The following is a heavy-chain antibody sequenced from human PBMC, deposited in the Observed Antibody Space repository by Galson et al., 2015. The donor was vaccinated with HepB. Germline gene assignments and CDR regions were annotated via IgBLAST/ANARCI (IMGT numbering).Heavy chain of an antibody. D-gene: IGHD6-13*01. CDR2: IIPILGIA. J-gene: IGHJ4*02. CDR1: GGTFSSYA. CDR3: ARDSGIGAARFPDY. V-gene: IGHV1-69*04. Sequence: SVKVSCKASGGTFSSYAISWVRQAPGQGLEWMGRIIPILGIANYAQKFQGRVTITADKSTSTAYMELSSLRSEDTAVYYCARDSGIGAARFPDYWGQGTLVTVSS.